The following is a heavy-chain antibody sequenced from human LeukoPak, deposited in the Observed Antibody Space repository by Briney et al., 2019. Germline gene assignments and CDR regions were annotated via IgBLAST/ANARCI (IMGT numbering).Heavy chain of an antibody. CDR2: ISAYNGNT. J-gene: IGHJ6*03. V-gene: IGHV1-18*01. D-gene: IGHD5/OR15-5a*01. CDR1: GYTFTGYG. Sequence: ASVKVSCKASGYTFTGYGISWVRQAPGQGLEWLGWISAYNGNTNYPQKFQGRVTMTTDTSTTTAYMELRSLRSDDTAVYYCGRDPAVSLDYYYYMDVWGKGTTVTVSS. CDR3: GRDPAVSLDYYYYMDV.